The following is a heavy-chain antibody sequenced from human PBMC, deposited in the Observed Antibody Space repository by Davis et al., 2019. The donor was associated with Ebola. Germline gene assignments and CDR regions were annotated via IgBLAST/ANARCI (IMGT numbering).Heavy chain of an antibody. Sequence: ASVKVSCKASGYTFTSYYMHWVRQAPGQGLEWMGIINPNSGGTNYAQKFQGRVTMTRDTSTSTVYMELSSLRSEDTAVYYCARVPIFGVVHPTHWFDPWGQGTLVTVSS. J-gene: IGHJ5*02. CDR2: INPNSGGT. D-gene: IGHD3-3*01. CDR3: ARVPIFGVVHPTHWFDP. V-gene: IGHV1-46*01. CDR1: GYTFTSYY.